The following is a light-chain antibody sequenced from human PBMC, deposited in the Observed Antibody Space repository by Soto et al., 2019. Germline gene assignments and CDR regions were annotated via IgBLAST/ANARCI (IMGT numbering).Light chain of an antibody. V-gene: IGLV7-46*01. CDR2: DTS. J-gene: IGLJ3*02. CDR3: LLSYTDAREV. Sequence: QAVVTQEPSLTVSPGGTVTLTCGSSTGAVTSGHYPYWFQQKPGQAPRTLIYDTSNKHSWTPARFSGSLLGGKAALTLSGAQPEDEAEYYCLLSYTDAREVFGGGPSSPS. CDR1: TGAVTSGHY.